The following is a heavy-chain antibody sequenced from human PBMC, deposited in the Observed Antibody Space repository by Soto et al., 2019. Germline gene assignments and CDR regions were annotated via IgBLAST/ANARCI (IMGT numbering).Heavy chain of an antibody. D-gene: IGHD6-19*01. CDR2: VYYSGTT. J-gene: IGHJ3*02. CDR3: ARRPMIGPVAENAFDI. CDR1: GGSISSSSYY. V-gene: IGHV4-39*01. Sequence: QLVLQASGPGLVKSSETLSLTCSVSGGSISSSSYYWNWIRQSPGTGLEWIGSVYYSGTTYYNPSLKGRVTISVDTYNQFSLRLSSVTAADTAYYFCARRPMIGPVAENAFDIWGQGTRVTVSS.